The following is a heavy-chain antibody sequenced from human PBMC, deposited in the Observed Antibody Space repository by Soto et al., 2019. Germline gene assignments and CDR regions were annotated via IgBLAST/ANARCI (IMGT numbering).Heavy chain of an antibody. V-gene: IGHV4-4*07. Sequence: PSETLSLTCTVSGGSISSYYWSWIRQRAGKGLEWIGRIYTSGSTNYNPSLKSRVTMSVDTSKNQFSLKLSSVTAADTAVYYCARNYDSSGYSITFDYWGQGTLVTVSS. D-gene: IGHD3-22*01. J-gene: IGHJ4*02. CDR3: ARNYDSSGYSITFDY. CDR2: IYTSGST. CDR1: GGSISSYY.